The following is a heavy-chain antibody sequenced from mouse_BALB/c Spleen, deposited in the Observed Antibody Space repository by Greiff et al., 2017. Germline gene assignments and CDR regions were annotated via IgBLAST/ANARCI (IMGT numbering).Heavy chain of an antibody. CDR2: ISNGGGST. V-gene: IGHV5-12-2*01. CDR3: ATYYDYVPFAY. J-gene: IGHJ3*01. Sequence: EVKLVESGGGLVQPVGSLKLSCAASGFTFSSYTMSWVRQTPEKRLEWVAYISNGGGSTYYPDTVKGRFTISRDNAKNTLYLQMSSLKSEDTAMYYCATYYDYVPFAYWGQGTLVTVSA. CDR1: GFTFSSYT. D-gene: IGHD2-4*01.